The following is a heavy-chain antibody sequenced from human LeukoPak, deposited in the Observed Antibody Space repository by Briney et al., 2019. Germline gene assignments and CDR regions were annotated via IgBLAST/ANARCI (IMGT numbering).Heavy chain of an antibody. Sequence: QPGGSLRLACAASGFTFSSYAMNAVRQAPGKGLEWVSYISSSSTIIYNADSVKGRFTISRDNAKNSLFLQMNSLRDEDTAVYYCAREPLDYWGQGTLVTVSS. CDR3: AREPLDY. J-gene: IGHJ4*02. V-gene: IGHV3-48*02. CDR1: GFTFSSYA. CDR2: ISSSSTII.